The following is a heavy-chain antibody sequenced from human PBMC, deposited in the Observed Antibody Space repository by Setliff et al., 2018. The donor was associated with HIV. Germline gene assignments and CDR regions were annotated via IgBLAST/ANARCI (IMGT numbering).Heavy chain of an antibody. V-gene: IGHV4-59*11. CDR3: ASLRGVVAKP. D-gene: IGHD3-3*01. CDR1: GGSISRHN. CDR2: IYSTGST. Sequence: SETLSLTCSVSGGSISRHNWSWIRQPPGTGLEWVGYIYSTGSTNYNPSLKSRVTISVDKSKNQFSLRLNSVTAADTAVYYCASLRGVVAKPWGQGTLVTVSS. J-gene: IGHJ5*02.